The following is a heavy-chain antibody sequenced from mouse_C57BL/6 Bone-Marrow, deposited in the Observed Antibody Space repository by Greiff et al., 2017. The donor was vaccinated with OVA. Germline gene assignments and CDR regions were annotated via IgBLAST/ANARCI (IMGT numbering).Heavy chain of an antibody. CDR1: GYTFTSYT. Sequence: QVQLKQSGAELARPGASVKMSCKASGYTFTSYTMHWVKQRPGQGLEWIGYINPSSGYTKYNQKFKDKATLTADKSSSTAYMQLSSLTSEDSAVYYCARSPYYYGSSYVGYFDVWGTGTTVTVSS. CDR2: INPSSGYT. J-gene: IGHJ1*03. V-gene: IGHV1-4*01. CDR3: ARSPYYYGSSYVGYFDV. D-gene: IGHD1-1*01.